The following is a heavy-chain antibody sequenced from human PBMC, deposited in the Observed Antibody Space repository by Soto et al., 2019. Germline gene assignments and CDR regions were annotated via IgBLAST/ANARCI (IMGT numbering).Heavy chain of an antibody. D-gene: IGHD1-1*01. CDR2: IYYSGST. V-gene: IGHV4-31*03. Sequence: PSETLSLTCTVSGGSISSGGYYWSWIRQHPGKGLEWIGYIYYSGSTYYNPSLKSRVTISVDTSKNQFSLKLSSVTAADTAVYYCARESVMEPSDYFDYWGQGTLVTVSS. CDR1: GGSISSGGYY. CDR3: ARESVMEPSDYFDY. J-gene: IGHJ4*02.